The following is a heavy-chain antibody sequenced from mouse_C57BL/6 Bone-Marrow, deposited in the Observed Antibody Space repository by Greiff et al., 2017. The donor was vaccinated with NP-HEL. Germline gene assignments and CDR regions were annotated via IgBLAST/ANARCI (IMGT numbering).Heavy chain of an antibody. Sequence: EVKVVESGAELVRPGASVKLSCTASGFNIKDDYMHWVKQRPEQGLEWIGWIDPENGDTEYASKFQGKATITADTSSNTAYLQLSSLTSEDTAVYYCTTERLWGQGTLVTVSA. V-gene: IGHV14-4*01. CDR3: TTERL. J-gene: IGHJ3*01. D-gene: IGHD3-2*02. CDR1: GFNIKDDY. CDR2: IDPENGDT.